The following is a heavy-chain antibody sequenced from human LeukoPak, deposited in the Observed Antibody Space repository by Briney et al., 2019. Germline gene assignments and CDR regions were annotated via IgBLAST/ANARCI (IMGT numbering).Heavy chain of an antibody. CDR1: GGSFSGYY. CDR3: ARQMPWRDDYGDYAYYFDY. Sequence: SETLSLTCAVYGGSFSGYYWSWIRQPPGKGLEWIGYTYYSGSTNYNPSLKSRVTISVDTSKNQFSLKLSSVTAADTAVYYCARQMPWRDDYGDYAYYFDYWGQGTLVTVSS. J-gene: IGHJ4*02. D-gene: IGHD4-17*01. CDR2: TYYSGST. V-gene: IGHV4-59*08.